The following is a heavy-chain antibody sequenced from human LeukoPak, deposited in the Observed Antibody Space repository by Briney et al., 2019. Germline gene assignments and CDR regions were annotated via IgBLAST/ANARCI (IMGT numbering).Heavy chain of an antibody. CDR1: GFTFSSYW. CDR2: INHNGNVN. V-gene: IGHV3-7*03. J-gene: IGHJ6*02. D-gene: IGHD3-16*01. Sequence: GGSLRLSCAASGFTFSSYWMNWARQAPGKGLEWVASINHNGNVNYYVASVKGRFTISRDNAKDSLYLQMSNLRAEDTAVYFCARGGGLDVWGQGATVTVSS. CDR3: ARGGGLDV.